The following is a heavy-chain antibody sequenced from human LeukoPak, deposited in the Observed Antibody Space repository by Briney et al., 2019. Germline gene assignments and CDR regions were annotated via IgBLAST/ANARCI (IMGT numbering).Heavy chain of an antibody. CDR1: GFTFSSYN. CDR2: ITSSSNYI. V-gene: IGHV3-21*03. CDR3: ARDCWDYGSGSYCGIDY. D-gene: IGHD3-10*01. J-gene: IGHJ4*02. Sequence: GGSLRLSCAASGFTFSSYNMNWVRQAPGKGLEWVSSITSSSNYIYYADSVKGRFTISRDNAKNSLYLTMNSLRAEDTTVYYCARDCWDYGSGSYCGIDYWGQGTLVTVSS.